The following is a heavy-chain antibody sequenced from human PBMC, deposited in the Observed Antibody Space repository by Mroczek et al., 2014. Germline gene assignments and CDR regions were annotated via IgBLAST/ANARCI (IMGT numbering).Heavy chain of an antibody. Sequence: QVQLVQSGAEVKKPGASVKVSCKASGYTFTSYDINWVRQATGQGLEWMGWMNPNSGNTGYAQKFQGRVTMTRNTSISTAYMELSSLRSEDTAVYYCARGRVGTRRGSTGPAAIAYWGQGTPGPPSPQ. V-gene: IGHV1-8*01. D-gene: IGHD2-2*01. CDR2: MNPNSGNT. J-gene: IGHJ4*02. CDR3: ARGRVGTRRGSTGPAAIAY. CDR1: GYTFTSYD.